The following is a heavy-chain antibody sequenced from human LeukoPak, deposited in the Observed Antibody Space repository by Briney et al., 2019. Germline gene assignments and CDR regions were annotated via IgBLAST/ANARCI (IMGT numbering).Heavy chain of an antibody. CDR2: ISGNGGTT. D-gene: IGHD6-19*01. CDR1: GFTFSSYA. Sequence: GGSLRLSCAASGFTFSSYAMNWVRQAPGKGLEWVASISGNGGTTYYADSVKGRFTISRDNSRNAVFLQMISPRDDDTAIYYCAKIERWLVHGFDLWGRGTLVTGSS. V-gene: IGHV3-23*01. CDR3: AKIERWLVHGFDL. J-gene: IGHJ2*01.